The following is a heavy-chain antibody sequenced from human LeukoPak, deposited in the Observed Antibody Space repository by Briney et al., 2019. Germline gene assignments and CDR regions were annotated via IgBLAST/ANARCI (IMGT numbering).Heavy chain of an antibody. D-gene: IGHD5-18*01. CDR3: ARDRGIQLWFDY. J-gene: IGHJ4*02. V-gene: IGHV3-64*01. CDR2: ISSNGGST. CDR1: GFTFSSYA. Sequence: GGSLRLSCAASGFTFSSYAMHWVRQAPGKGLEFVSAISSNGGSTYYANSVKGRFTISRDNSKNTLYLQMGSLRAEDMAVYYCARDRGIQLWFDYWGQGTLVTVSS.